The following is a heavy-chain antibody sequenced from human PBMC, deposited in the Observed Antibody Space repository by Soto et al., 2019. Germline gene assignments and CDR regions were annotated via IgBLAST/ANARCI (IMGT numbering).Heavy chain of an antibody. V-gene: IGHV3-13*01. CDR1: EFTFSSYD. D-gene: IGHD2-2*01. Sequence: PGGPLRLSCAASEFTFSSYDMPWVRQSTGKGLEWVSAIGTAGDTYYPGSVKGRFTISRENAKNSLYLQMKSLRAGDTAVYYCASAPPHCISTSCSSWCATWGEGT. CDR2: IGTAGDT. CDR3: ASAPPHCISTSCSSWCAT. J-gene: IGHJ5*02.